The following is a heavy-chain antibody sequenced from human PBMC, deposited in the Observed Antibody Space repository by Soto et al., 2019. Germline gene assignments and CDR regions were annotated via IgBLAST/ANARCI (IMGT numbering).Heavy chain of an antibody. CDR3: ARDRGPSSGYYPSWFDS. CDR2: IIPIFGTA. J-gene: IGHJ5*01. D-gene: IGHD3-22*01. CDR1: GGTFSSYA. V-gene: IGHV1-69*12. Sequence: QVQLVQSGAEVKKPGSSVKVSCKAYGGTFSSYAITWVRQAPGQGLEWMEGIIPIFGTANYAQKFQGRVTITADESTSTAYMKLSSLRSEDPAVYYCARDRGPSSGYYPSWFDSWGQAPLLTVSS.